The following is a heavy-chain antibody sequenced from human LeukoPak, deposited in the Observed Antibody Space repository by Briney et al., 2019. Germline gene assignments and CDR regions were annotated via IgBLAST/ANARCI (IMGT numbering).Heavy chain of an antibody. CDR1: GGSFSGYY. D-gene: IGHD6-13*01. CDR3: ARVKQQLVDWYFDL. CDR2: INHSGST. Sequence: KPSETLSLTCAVYGGSFSGYYWSWIRQPPGKGREWIGEINHSGSTNYNPSLKSRVTISVDTSKNQFPLKLSSVTAADTAVYYCARVKQQLVDWYFDLWGRGTLVTVSS. V-gene: IGHV4-34*01. J-gene: IGHJ2*01.